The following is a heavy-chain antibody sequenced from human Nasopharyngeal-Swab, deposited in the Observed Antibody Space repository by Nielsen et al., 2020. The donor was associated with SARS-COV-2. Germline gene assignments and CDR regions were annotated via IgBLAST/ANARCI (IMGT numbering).Heavy chain of an antibody. V-gene: IGHV1-46*01. CDR3: ARMMYFHGYYAMDV. J-gene: IGHJ6*02. CDR2: INPSGGGT. D-gene: IGHD3-10*01. CDR1: GYTFTSYD. Sequence: ASVKVSCKASGYTFTSYDINWVRQAPGQGLEWMGIINPSGGGTNYAQKFKGRATMTGDTSTGTVYMELTSLTSEDTAVYYCARMMYFHGYYAMDVWGQGTTVTVSS.